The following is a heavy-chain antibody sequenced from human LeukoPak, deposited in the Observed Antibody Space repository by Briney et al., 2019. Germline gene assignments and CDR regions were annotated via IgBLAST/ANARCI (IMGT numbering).Heavy chain of an antibody. D-gene: IGHD3-10*01. CDR1: GGSISSGGYS. V-gene: IGHV4-30-2*01. CDR2: IYHSGST. J-gene: IGHJ3*02. Sequence: SQTLSLTCAVSGGSISSGGYSWSWIRQPPGKGLEWIGYIYHSGSTYYNPSLKSRVTISVDRSKNQFSLKLSSVTAAVTAVYYCASGLWFGGLSSFDIWGQGTMVTVSS. CDR3: ASGLWFGGLSSFDI.